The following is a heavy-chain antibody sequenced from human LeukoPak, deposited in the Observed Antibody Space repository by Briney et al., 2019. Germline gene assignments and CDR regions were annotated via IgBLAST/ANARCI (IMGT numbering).Heavy chain of an antibody. CDR2: ISVYNGNT. V-gene: IGHV1-18*01. J-gene: IGHJ3*02. Sequence: APVKVSCKASGYTFTSYGISWVRQAPGQGLEWMGWISVYNGNTKYAQKLQGRVTMTTDTSTSTAYMELRSLRSDDTAVYYCARVFYLNGFDIWGQGTMVTVSS. CDR3: ARVFYLNGFDI. CDR1: GYTFTSYG.